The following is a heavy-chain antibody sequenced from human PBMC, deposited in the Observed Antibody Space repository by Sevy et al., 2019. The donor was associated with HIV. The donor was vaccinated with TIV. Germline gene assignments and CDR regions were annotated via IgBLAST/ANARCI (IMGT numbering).Heavy chain of an antibody. D-gene: IGHD1-26*01. CDR2: IIPAGIT. Sequence: SETLSLTCAVYGESFSGFYWSWIRQPPGKGLEWIGDIIPAGITNYNPSLKSRVTISIDTSKNQFSLKMNSVTAAETAVYYCARGQWEHPYWGQGTQVTVSS. V-gene: IGHV4-34*01. J-gene: IGHJ4*02. CDR3: ARGQWEHPY. CDR1: GESFSGFY.